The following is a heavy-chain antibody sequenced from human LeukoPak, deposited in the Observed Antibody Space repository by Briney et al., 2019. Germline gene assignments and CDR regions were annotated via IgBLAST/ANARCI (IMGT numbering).Heavy chain of an antibody. D-gene: IGHD5-24*01. CDR1: GYSFTSYW. Sequence: GESLKISCKGSGYSFTSYWIGWVRQMPGKGLDWMGIIYPGDSDTRYSPSFQGQVTISADKSISTAYLQWSSLKASDTAMYYCARHGVRDGYNPLPFDPWGQGTLVTVSS. V-gene: IGHV5-51*01. J-gene: IGHJ5*02. CDR2: IYPGDSDT. CDR3: ARHGVRDGYNPLPFDP.